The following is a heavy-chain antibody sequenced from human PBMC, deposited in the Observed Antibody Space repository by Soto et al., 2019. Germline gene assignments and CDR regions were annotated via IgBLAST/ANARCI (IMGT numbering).Heavy chain of an antibody. J-gene: IGHJ4*02. CDR1: GYTFTSYA. D-gene: IGHD3-22*01. CDR2: INAGNGNT. CDR3: ARGDYYDIHDY. Sequence: QVQLVQSGAEVKKPGASVKVSCKASGYTFTSYAMHWVRQAPGQRLEWMGWINAGNGNTKYSQKFQGRVTXTXXTSASTAYMEVSSLRSEDTAVYYCARGDYYDIHDYWGQGTLVTVSS. V-gene: IGHV1-3*01.